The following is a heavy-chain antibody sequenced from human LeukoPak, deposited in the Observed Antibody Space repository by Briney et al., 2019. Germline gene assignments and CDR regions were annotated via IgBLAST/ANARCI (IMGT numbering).Heavy chain of an antibody. CDR1: GGSFSGYY. Sequence: PSETLSLTCAVYGGSFSGYYWSWIRQPPGKGLEWIGEINHSGSTNYSPSLKSRVTISVDTSKNQFSLKLSSVTAADTAVYYRARVGALFDAFDIWGQGTMVTVSS. V-gene: IGHV4-34*01. J-gene: IGHJ3*02. D-gene: IGHD3-10*01. CDR2: INHSGST. CDR3: ARVGALFDAFDI.